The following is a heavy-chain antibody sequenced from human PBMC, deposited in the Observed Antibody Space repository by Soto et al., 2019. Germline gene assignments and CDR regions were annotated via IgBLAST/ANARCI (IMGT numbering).Heavy chain of an antibody. CDR2: INHSGST. CDR1: GGSFSGYY. Sequence: SETLSLTCAVYGGSFSGYYLSWIRQPPGKGLEWIGEINHSGSTNYNPSLKSRVTISVDTSKNQFSLKLSSVTAADTAVYYCASGGTGYYNPGRMDVWGKGTTVTVSS. J-gene: IGHJ6*03. CDR3: ASGGTGYYNPGRMDV. D-gene: IGHD3-9*01. V-gene: IGHV4-34*01.